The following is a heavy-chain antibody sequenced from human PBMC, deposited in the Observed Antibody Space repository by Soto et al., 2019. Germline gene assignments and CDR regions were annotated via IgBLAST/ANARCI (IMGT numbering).Heavy chain of an antibody. CDR1: GFTFSSYA. CDR2: ISGSGGST. J-gene: IGHJ4*02. CDR3: AKDSRLLWFGESPFDY. V-gene: IGHV3-23*01. D-gene: IGHD3-10*01. Sequence: EVQLLESGGGLVQPGGSLRLSCAASGFTFSSYAMSWVRQAPGKGLEWVSAISGSGGSTYYADSVKGRFTISRDNSKNTPYLQMNSLRAEDTAVYYCAKDSRLLWFGESPFDYWGQGTLVTVSS.